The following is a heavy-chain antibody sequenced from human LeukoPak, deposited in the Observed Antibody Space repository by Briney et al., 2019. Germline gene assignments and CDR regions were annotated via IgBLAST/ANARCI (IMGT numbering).Heavy chain of an antibody. CDR3: ARAALGWPFDY. Sequence: SETLSLTCTVSGGSTSSYYWSWIRQPPGKGLEWIGYIYYSGSTNYNPSLKSRVTISVDTSKNQFSLKLSSVTAADTAVYYCARAALGWPFDYWGQGTLVTVSS. CDR2: IYYSGST. CDR1: GGSTSSYY. V-gene: IGHV4-59*01. J-gene: IGHJ4*02. D-gene: IGHD6-19*01.